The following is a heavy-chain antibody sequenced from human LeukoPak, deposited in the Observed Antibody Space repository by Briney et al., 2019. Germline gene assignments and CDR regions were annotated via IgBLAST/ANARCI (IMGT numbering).Heavy chain of an antibody. Sequence: SETLSLTCTVSGGSISSYYWSWIRQPAGKGLEWIGRIYTSGSTNYNPSLKSRVTMSVDTSKNQFSLKLSSVTAADTAVYYCARHYTERWLQSGNWFDPWGQGTLVAVSS. J-gene: IGHJ5*02. V-gene: IGHV4-4*07. CDR3: ARHYTERWLQSGNWFDP. CDR1: GGSISSYY. CDR2: IYTSGST. D-gene: IGHD5-24*01.